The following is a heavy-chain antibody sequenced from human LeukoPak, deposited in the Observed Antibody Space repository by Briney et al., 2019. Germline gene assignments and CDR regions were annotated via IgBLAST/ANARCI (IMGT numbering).Heavy chain of an antibody. J-gene: IGHJ3*02. CDR3: ARDRGTTGTTGLAFDI. D-gene: IGHD1-1*01. CDR2: IYTSGST. V-gene: IGHV4-61*02. CDR1: GGSISSGSYY. Sequence: PSETLSLTCTVSGGSISSGSYYWGWVRQPAGKGLEWIGRIYTSGSTNYNPSLKSRVTISVDTSKNQFSLKLSSVTAADTAVYYCARDRGTTGTTGLAFDIWGQGTMVTVSS.